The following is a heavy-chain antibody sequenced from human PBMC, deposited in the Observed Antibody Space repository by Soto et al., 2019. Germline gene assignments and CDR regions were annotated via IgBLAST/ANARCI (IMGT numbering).Heavy chain of an antibody. V-gene: IGHV1-46*01. J-gene: IGHJ4*02. D-gene: IGHD5-12*01. Sequence: GASVKVSCKASGYTFTSYYMHWVRQAPGQGFEWMGIINPSAGSTIYAQKFQGRVTMTRDMSTSTVYMEVSSLRSEDTAVYYCARGAQWIAPFDYWGQGTLVTVSS. CDR1: GYTFTSYY. CDR3: ARGAQWIAPFDY. CDR2: INPSAGST.